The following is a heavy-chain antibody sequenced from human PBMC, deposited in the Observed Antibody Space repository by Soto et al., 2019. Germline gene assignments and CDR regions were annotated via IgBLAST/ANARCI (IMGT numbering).Heavy chain of an antibody. V-gene: IGHV1-69*02. CDR1: GGTFSNHT. Sequence: GASVKVSCKASGGTFSNHTISWVRQAPGQGLEWMGRIIPILDIAGYAQRFQGRVTITADKSTSTAYMEVSSLGSEDTAVYYCERATPGYSTYDYYFDYWGQGTLVTVSP. CDR2: IIPILDIA. J-gene: IGHJ4*02. CDR3: ERATPGYSTYDYYFDY. D-gene: IGHD5-12*01.